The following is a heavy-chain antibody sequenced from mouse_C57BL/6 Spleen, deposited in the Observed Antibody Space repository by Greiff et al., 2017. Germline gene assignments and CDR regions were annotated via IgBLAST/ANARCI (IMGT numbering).Heavy chain of an antibody. J-gene: IGHJ3*01. CDR3: ARHDYTKSPFAY. Sequence: GKVVESGGDLVKPGGSLKLSCAASGFTFSSYGMSWVRQTPDKRLEWVATISSGGSYTYYPDSVKGRFTISRDNAKNTLYLQMSSLKSEDTAMYYCARHDYTKSPFAYWGQGTLVAVSA. D-gene: IGHD2-12*01. CDR2: ISSGGSYT. V-gene: IGHV5-6*02. CDR1: GFTFSSYG.